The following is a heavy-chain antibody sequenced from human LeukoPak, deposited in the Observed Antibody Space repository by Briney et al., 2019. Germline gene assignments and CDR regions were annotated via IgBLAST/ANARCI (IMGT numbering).Heavy chain of an antibody. V-gene: IGHV4-39*01. J-gene: IGHJ4*02. Sequence: SETLSLTCSVSGGSMNSYYWGWIRQPPGKGLEWIGSIYYSGSTYYNPSLKSRVTISVDTSKNQFSLKLSSVTAADTAVYYCARLSSGIAALVDYWGQGTLVAVSS. D-gene: IGHD6-13*01. CDR3: ARLSSGIAALVDY. CDR2: IYYSGST. CDR1: GGSMNSYY.